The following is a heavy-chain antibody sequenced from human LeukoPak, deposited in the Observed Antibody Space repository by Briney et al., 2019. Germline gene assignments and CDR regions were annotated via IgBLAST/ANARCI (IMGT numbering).Heavy chain of an antibody. V-gene: IGHV1-69*05. D-gene: IGHD3-22*01. J-gene: IGHJ4*02. CDR3: ARGGYDSSGYYTDFDY. Sequence: ASVKVSCKASGGTFSSYAISWVRQAPGQGLEWMGGIIPIFGTANYAQKFQGRVTITTDESTSTAYMGLSSLRSEDTAVYYCARGGYDSSGYYTDFDYWGQGTLVTVSS. CDR1: GGTFSSYA. CDR2: IIPIFGTA.